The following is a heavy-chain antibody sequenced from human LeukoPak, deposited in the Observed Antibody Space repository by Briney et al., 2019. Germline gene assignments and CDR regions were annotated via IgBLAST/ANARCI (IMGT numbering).Heavy chain of an antibody. CDR1: GYTFTDYY. V-gene: IGHV1-2*02. J-gene: IGHJ4*02. Sequence: ASVTVSCKASGYTFTDYYILWVRQAPGQGPEWMGWISPNSGGTNYAQNFKGRVTMTRDTSISTAYMELNSLTSDDTAVYFCARGLPLGYCTYGVCYPPKHFDFWGQGTLATVSS. CDR3: ARGLPLGYCTYGVCYPPKHFDF. D-gene: IGHD2-8*01. CDR2: ISPNSGGT.